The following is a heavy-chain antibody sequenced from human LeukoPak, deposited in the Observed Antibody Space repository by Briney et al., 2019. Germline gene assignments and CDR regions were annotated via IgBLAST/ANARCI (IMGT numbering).Heavy chain of an antibody. J-gene: IGHJ4*02. V-gene: IGHV4-59*01. CDR1: GGAISSYY. Sequence: PSETLSLTCTVSGGAISSYYWTWFRQPPGKGLEWIGYIYYTGSTNYNPSLDSRVTISVDMSKNQVSLNLKYVTAADTAVYYCASRKLGNDYWGQGTLVTVSS. D-gene: IGHD7-27*01. CDR2: IYYTGST. CDR3: ASRKLGNDY.